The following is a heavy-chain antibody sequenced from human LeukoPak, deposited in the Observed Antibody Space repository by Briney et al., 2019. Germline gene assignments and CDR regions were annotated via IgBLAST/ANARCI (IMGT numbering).Heavy chain of an antibody. J-gene: IGHJ6*02. CDR3: TSPSGPPYYYYGMNV. CDR1: GFTFSNAW. CDR2: IKTNIDGGTT. D-gene: IGHD2-8*02. Sequence: GGSLRLSCAASGFTFSNAWMSWVRQAPGKGLEWVGHIKTNIDGGTTDYAAPVKGRFTISRDDSKNTLYLQINSLKAEDTAVYYCTSPSGPPYYYYGMNVWGQGTTVTVSS. V-gene: IGHV3-15*01.